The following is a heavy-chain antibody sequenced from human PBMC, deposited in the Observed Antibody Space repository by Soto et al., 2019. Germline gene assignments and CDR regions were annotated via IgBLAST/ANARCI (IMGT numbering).Heavy chain of an antibody. Sequence: ASVKVSCTASGYTFINYDISWVRQATGQGLEWMGWMNPGSGKTGYANKFQGRVTMTRDASTSTAHLELSSLTSEDTAVYYCARMASFGTLNWFDPWGQGTLVTVS. CDR1: GYTFINYD. V-gene: IGHV1-8*02. CDR2: MNPGSGKT. J-gene: IGHJ5*02. D-gene: IGHD3-16*01. CDR3: ARMASFGTLNWFDP.